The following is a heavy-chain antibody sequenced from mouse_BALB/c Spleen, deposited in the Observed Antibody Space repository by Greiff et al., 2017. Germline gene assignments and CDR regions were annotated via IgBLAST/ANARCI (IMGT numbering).Heavy chain of an antibody. CDR2: ISSGGST. CDR1: GFTFSSYA. D-gene: IGHD2-4*01. CDR3: ARALYYDYDGFAY. V-gene: IGHV5-6-5*01. Sequence: EVKLMESGGGLVKPGGSLKLSCAASGFTFSSYAMSWVRQTPEKRLEWVASISSGGSTYYPDSVKGRFTISRDNARNILYLQMSSLRSEDTAMYYCARALYYDYDGFAYWGQGTLVTVSA. J-gene: IGHJ3*01.